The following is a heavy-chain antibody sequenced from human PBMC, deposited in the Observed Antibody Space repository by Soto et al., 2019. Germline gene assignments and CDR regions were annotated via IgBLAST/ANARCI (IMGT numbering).Heavy chain of an antibody. D-gene: IGHD6-13*01. CDR1: GGTFISYA. CDR3: ARGRIADDAFDI. Sequence: SVKVSCKASGGTFISYAISWVRQAPGQGLEWMGGIIPIFGTANYAQKFQGRVTITADESTSTAYMELSSLRSEDTAVYYCARGRIADDAFDIWGQGTMVTVSS. J-gene: IGHJ3*02. V-gene: IGHV1-69*01. CDR2: IIPIFGTA.